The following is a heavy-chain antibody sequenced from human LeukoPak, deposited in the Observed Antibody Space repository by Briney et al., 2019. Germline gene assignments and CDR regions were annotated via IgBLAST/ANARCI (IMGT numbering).Heavy chain of an antibody. Sequence: GRSLRLSCAASGFTFSSYGMHWVRQAPGKGLEWVAVISYDGSNKYYADSVKGRFTISRDSSKNTLYLQMNSLRAEDTAVYYCAKGDGSGYYCDYWGQGTLVTVSS. CDR3: AKGDGSGYYCDY. V-gene: IGHV3-30*18. CDR1: GFTFSSYG. CDR2: ISYDGSNK. D-gene: IGHD3-22*01. J-gene: IGHJ4*02.